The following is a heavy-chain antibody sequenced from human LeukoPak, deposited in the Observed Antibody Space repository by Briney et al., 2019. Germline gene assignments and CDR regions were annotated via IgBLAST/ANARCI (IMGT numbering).Heavy chain of an antibody. Sequence: PSQTLSLTCTVSGGSISSGSYYWSWIRQPPGKGLEWIGYIYHSGSTYYNPSLMSRVTISVDSSKNQFSLKLSSVTAADTAVYYCARAGSGRGHWGQGTLVTVSS. CDR3: ARAGSGRGH. D-gene: IGHD1-1*01. CDR2: IYHSGST. J-gene: IGHJ4*02. V-gene: IGHV4-30-2*01. CDR1: GGSISSGSYY.